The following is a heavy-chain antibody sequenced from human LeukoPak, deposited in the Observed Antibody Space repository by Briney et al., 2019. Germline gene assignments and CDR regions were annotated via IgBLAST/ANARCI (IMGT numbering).Heavy chain of an antibody. J-gene: IGHJ4*02. CDR3: VRDLAGAEGY. CDR1: GFTFRKYW. Sequence: QPGGSLRLSCAASGFTFRKYWMHWVRQAPGKGLVWVSRIDEDGRTTNYADSVKGRFAISRDNARDTLFLQMNGLRVEDTAVYYCVRDLAGAEGYWGQGTPVTVSS. V-gene: IGHV3-74*01. D-gene: IGHD6-13*01. CDR2: IDEDGRTT.